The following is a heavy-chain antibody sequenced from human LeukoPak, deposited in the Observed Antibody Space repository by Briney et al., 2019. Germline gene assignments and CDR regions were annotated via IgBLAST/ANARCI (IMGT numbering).Heavy chain of an antibody. V-gene: IGHV3-48*01. D-gene: IGHD6-19*01. CDR3: ARGRESSGWYAHGWFDP. Sequence: PGGSLRLSCAASGFTFSSYEMNWVRQAPGKGLEWVSYISSSSSTIYYADSVKGRFTISRDNAKNSLYLQMNSLRAEDTAVYYCARGRESSGWYAHGWFDPWGQGTLVTVSS. CDR2: ISSSSSTI. J-gene: IGHJ5*02. CDR1: GFTFSSYE.